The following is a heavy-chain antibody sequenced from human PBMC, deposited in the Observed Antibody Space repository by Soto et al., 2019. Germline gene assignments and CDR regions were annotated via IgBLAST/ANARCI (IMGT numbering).Heavy chain of an antibody. J-gene: IGHJ4*02. CDR2: IYNDGSYT. CDR3: TRGPRPISTGTGAY. CDR1: GFIFKMYW. D-gene: IGHD3-10*01. Sequence: GGSLRLSCAASGFIFKMYWMHWVRQSPGKGLVWISRIYNDGSYTDYADSVKGRFTISRDNVNDTLYLQMNNLRAGDSGLYYCTRGPRPISTGTGAYWGQGTQVTVSS. V-gene: IGHV3-74*01.